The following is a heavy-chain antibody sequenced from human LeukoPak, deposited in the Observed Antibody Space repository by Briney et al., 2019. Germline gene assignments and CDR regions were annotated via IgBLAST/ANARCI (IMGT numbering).Heavy chain of an antibody. D-gene: IGHD1-14*01. V-gene: IGHV3-30*02. CDR3: AKDTTPPKAGFDP. Sequence: GGSLRLSCAASGFTFSIYGMHWVRQAPGKGLEWVAFIRYDRSNKYYADSVKGRFTISRDNSKNTLYLQMNSLRAEDTAVYYCAKDTTPPKAGFDPWGQGTLVTVSS. CDR2: IRYDRSNK. J-gene: IGHJ5*02. CDR1: GFTFSIYG.